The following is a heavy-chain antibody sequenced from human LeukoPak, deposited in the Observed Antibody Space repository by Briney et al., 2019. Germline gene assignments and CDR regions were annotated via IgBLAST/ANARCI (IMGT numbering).Heavy chain of an antibody. CDR1: GFTFSSYA. V-gene: IGHV3-23*01. Sequence: GGSLRLSCAASGFTFSSYAMSWVRQAPGKGLEWVSGISGSGDNTYYADSVKGRFTISRDNSKNTLYVQVNSLGTEDTAAYYCAKGSEDIVATTLYYFDYWGQGTLVTVSS. J-gene: IGHJ4*02. D-gene: IGHD5-12*01. CDR2: ISGSGDNT. CDR3: AKGSEDIVATTLYYFDY.